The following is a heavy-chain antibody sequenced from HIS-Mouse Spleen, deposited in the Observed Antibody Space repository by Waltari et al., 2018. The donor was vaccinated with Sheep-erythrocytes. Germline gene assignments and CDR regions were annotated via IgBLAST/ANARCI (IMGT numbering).Heavy chain of an antibody. CDR2: IYYSGGT. D-gene: IGHD3-22*01. J-gene: IGHJ4*02. Sequence: QLQLQESGPGLVKPSETLSLTCTVSGGSISSSSYYWVWIRQPPGKGLEWIGSIYYSGGTYYNPSRNSRVTISVDTSKNQFSLKLSSVTAADTAVYYCARLYYYDSSGYYFDYWGQGTLVTVSS. V-gene: IGHV4-39*01. CDR3: ARLYYYDSSGYYFDY. CDR1: GGSISSSSYY.